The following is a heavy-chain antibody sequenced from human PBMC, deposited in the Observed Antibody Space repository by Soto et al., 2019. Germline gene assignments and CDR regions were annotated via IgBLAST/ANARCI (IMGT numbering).Heavy chain of an antibody. CDR1: GGTIRSGHW. Sequence: QVQLQESGPGLVESSGTLSLTCAVYGGTIRSGHWWTWVRQSQGKGLEWIGEMFLNGDIKYSPSHQRRVTVSIDMSRIHVSLRLTSVTASDTAVYYCAARETRAVSHDWGPGTMVAVSS. CDR3: AARETRAVSHD. D-gene: IGHD1-26*01. J-gene: IGHJ1*01. CDR2: MFLNGDI. V-gene: IGHV4-4*02.